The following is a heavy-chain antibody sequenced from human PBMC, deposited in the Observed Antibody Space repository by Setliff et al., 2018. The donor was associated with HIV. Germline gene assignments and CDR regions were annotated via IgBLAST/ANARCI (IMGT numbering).Heavy chain of an antibody. CDR1: GFTFSSYS. Sequence: GGSLRLSCAASGFTFSSYSMNWVRQAPGKGLEWVSYISSSSTTIYYADSVKGRFTISRDNAKNSLYLQMNSLRAEDTAVYYCARAPYSSSSYFDYWGQGTLVTVSS. J-gene: IGHJ4*02. D-gene: IGHD6-6*01. V-gene: IGHV3-48*01. CDR3: ARAPYSSSSYFDY. CDR2: ISSSSTTI.